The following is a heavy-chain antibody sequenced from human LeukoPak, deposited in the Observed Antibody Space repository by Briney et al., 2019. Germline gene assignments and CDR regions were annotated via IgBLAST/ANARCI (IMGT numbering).Heavy chain of an antibody. D-gene: IGHD6-13*01. CDR3: ARAQSIAAAGIAY. Sequence: SETLSLTCTVSGDSVSSGSYYWSWIRQPPGKGLEWIGYIYYSGSTNYNPSLKSRVTISEDTSKNQFSLKLSSVTAADTAVYYCARAQSIAAAGIAYWGQGTLVTVSS. J-gene: IGHJ4*02. CDR2: IYYSGST. CDR1: GDSVSSGSYY. V-gene: IGHV4-61*01.